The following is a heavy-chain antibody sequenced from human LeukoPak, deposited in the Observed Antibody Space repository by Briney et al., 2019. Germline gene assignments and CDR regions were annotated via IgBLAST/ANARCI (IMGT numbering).Heavy chain of an antibody. V-gene: IGHV3-15*05. J-gene: IGHJ4*02. CDR3: ATFNGYSSNFYKY. D-gene: IGHD6-13*01. CDR1: GFIFNNAW. Sequence: GGSLRLSCAASGFIFNNAWMSWVRQAPGKGLEWVGRIQSKADGGTTDYAAPVKGRFTISRDDSKNTLYLQMNSLKTEDTAVYYCATFNGYSSNFYKYWGQGTPVTVSS. CDR2: IQSKADGGTT.